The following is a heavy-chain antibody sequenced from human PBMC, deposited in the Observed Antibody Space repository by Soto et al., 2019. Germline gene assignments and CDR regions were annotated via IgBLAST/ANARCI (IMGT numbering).Heavy chain of an antibody. V-gene: IGHV4-34*01. CDR2: INHSGST. Sequence: PSETLSLTCAVYGGSFSGYYWSWIRQPPGKGLEWIGEINHSGSTNYNPSLKSRVTISVDTSKNQFSLKLSSVTAADTAVYYCAREEKDSSGYYFRSNWFDPWGQGTLVTVSS. D-gene: IGHD3-22*01. CDR1: GGSFSGYY. CDR3: AREEKDSSGYYFRSNWFDP. J-gene: IGHJ5*02.